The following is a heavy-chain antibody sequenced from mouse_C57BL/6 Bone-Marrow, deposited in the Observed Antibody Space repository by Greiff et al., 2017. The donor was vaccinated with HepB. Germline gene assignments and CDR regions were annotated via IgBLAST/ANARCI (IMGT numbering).Heavy chain of an antibody. D-gene: IGHD3-2*02. J-gene: IGHJ3*01. CDR1: GYTFTSYW. V-gene: IGHV1-74*01. CDR3: AITAQATVFAY. CDR2: IHPSDSDT. Sequence: QVQLQQPGAELVKPGASVKVSCKASGYTFTSYWMHWVKQRPGQGLEWIGRIHPSDSDTNYNQKFKGKATLTVDKSSSTAYMQLSSLTSEDSAVYYCAITAQATVFAYWGQGTLVTVSA.